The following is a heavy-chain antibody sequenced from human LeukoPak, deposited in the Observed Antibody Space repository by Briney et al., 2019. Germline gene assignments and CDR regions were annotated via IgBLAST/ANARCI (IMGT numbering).Heavy chain of an antibody. D-gene: IGHD2-21*02. Sequence: PGGSLRLSCAASGFTVSSYTINWVRQDPGKGLQWVSSISSTSSYINYADSVKGRFTISRDNAENSLYLEMNSLRVEDTAVYYCAKTGGRGDPFDYWGQGTLVTVSS. J-gene: IGHJ4*02. CDR2: ISSTSSYI. CDR3: AKTGGRGDPFDY. V-gene: IGHV3-21*01. CDR1: GFTVSSYT.